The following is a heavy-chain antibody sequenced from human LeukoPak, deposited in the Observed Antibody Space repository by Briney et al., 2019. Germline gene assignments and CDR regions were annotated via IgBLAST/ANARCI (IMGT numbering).Heavy chain of an antibody. CDR1: GLSFRSYE. CDR3: VPPAAGLRRTISTEYFRH. CDR2: ISGDSTTI. J-gene: IGHJ1*01. Sequence: GGSLRLSCAAAGLSFRSYEMYGVRQAPGKGLEWVSYISGDSTTIYYADSVKGRFTISRDNAKNSLYLRMDSLRAEDTAIYYCVPPAAGLRRTISTEYFRHWGPGTLVTVSS. D-gene: IGHD5-12*01. V-gene: IGHV3-48*03.